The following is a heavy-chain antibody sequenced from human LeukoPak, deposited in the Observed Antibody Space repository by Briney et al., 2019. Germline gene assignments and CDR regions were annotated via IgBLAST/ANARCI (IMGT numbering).Heavy chain of an antibody. CDR2: ISSGSTYI. D-gene: IGHD2-2*01. CDR3: ARSFYGHDPYYCYMDV. Sequence: SGGSLRLSCAASGFFLSRYTMNWVRQAPGRGLEWVSSISSGSTYINYADSMKGRFTVSRDNAKNSLFLQMNSLRAEDTAVYYCARSFYGHDPYYCYMDVWGKGTTVTVSS. CDR1: GFFLSRYT. V-gene: IGHV3-21*01. J-gene: IGHJ6*03.